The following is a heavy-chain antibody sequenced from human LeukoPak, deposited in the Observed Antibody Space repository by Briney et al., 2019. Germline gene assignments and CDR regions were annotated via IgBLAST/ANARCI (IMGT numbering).Heavy chain of an antibody. J-gene: IGHJ4*02. CDR2: INPNSGGT. V-gene: IGHV1-2*02. D-gene: IGHD4-11*01. Sequence: ASVKVSCKASGYTFTGYYMHWVRQAPGQGLEWMGWINPNSGGTNYAQKFQGRVTMTRDTSISTACMELSRLRSDDTAVYYCARVTTRKSTFLDYWGQGTLVTVSS. CDR3: ARVTTRKSTFLDY. CDR1: GYTFTGYY.